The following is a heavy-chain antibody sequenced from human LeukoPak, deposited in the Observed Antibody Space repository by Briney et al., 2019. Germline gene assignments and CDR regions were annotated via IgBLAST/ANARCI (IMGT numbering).Heavy chain of an antibody. J-gene: IGHJ2*01. D-gene: IGHD3-10*01. Sequence: GGSLRLSCAVSGSDLSKYDMDWVRQAPGKGLEWVAVVWDDGSNKYYAESVKGRFTISRDDSKKMLYLQMNSLRAEDTAVYYCARERGGQDWDFDLWGRGTLVTVSS. CDR3: ARERGGQDWDFDL. CDR2: VWDDGSNK. V-gene: IGHV3-33*01. CDR1: GSDLSKYD.